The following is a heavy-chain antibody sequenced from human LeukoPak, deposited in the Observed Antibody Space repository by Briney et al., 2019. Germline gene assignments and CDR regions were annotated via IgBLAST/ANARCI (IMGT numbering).Heavy chain of an antibody. J-gene: IGHJ4*02. CDR2: INHSGST. V-gene: IGHV4-34*01. D-gene: IGHD2-2*01. CDR1: GGSFSGYY. Sequence: PSETLSLTCAVYGGSFSGYYWSWIRQPPGKGLEWIGEINHSGSTNYNPSLKSRVTISVDTSKNQFSRKLSSVTAADTAVYYCARGEDIVVVPAASESRTFDYWGQGTLVTVSS. CDR3: ARGEDIVVVPAASESRTFDY.